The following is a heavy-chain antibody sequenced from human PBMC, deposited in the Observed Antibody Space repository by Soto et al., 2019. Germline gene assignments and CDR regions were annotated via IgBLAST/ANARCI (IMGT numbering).Heavy chain of an antibody. CDR2: FDPEDRET. D-gene: IGHD3-16*02. CDR1: GYTLTDLS. CDR3: ATCRETFGGVIVVSFDY. V-gene: IGHV1-24*01. J-gene: IGHJ4*02. Sequence: ASVKVSCKVSGYTLTDLSMHWVRQAPGKGLEWMGGFDPEDRETIYAQKYQGRDTMTEETSTDTAYMELSSLRSEDTAVYYCATCRETFGGVIVVSFDYWGQGTLVTVSS.